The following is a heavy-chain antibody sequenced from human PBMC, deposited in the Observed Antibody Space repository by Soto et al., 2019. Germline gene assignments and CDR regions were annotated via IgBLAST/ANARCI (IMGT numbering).Heavy chain of an antibody. CDR2: IFYSGST. CDR3: ARQCRGVTCHWFFP. J-gene: IGHJ5*02. Sequence: SETLSLTCTVSSCSITSSIYSWDWTRQPPGKGLVWIGRIFYSGSTYYNPSLKSRVTISVDTSKNQFSLTLTSVTAADTAVYYCARQCRGVTCHWFFPWGQGTLVTVS. CDR1: SCSITSSIYS. V-gene: IGHV4-39*01. D-gene: IGHD2-15*01.